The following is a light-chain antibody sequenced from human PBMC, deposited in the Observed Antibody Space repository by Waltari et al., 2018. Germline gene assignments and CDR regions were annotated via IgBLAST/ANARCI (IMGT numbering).Light chain of an antibody. J-gene: IGKJ2*01. Sequence: AIQMTQSPSSLSASVGDRVTITCRASQGIGNDLGWYQQKPGKAPKLLIYAASSLQSGVPSRVSGSASGTDFTLTISSLQPEDFATYYCLQDYTYPYTFGQGTKLEIK. CDR2: AAS. V-gene: IGKV1-6*01. CDR1: QGIGND. CDR3: LQDYTYPYT.